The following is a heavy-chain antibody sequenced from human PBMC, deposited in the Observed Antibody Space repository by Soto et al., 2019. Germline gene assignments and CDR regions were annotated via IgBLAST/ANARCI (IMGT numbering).Heavy chain of an antibody. V-gene: IGHV2-5*02. Sequence: QITLKESGPTLVKPTQTLTLTCTFSGISLTTSGVGVGWIRQPPGKALEWLALIYWDDDKRYSPSLKSRLTITKDTSKNQVVRTMTNMDPVDTATYYCAHRRRYSSSWYAGFDYWGQGTLVTVSS. D-gene: IGHD6-13*01. CDR1: GISLTTSGVG. CDR2: IYWDDDK. CDR3: AHRRRYSSSWYAGFDY. J-gene: IGHJ4*02.